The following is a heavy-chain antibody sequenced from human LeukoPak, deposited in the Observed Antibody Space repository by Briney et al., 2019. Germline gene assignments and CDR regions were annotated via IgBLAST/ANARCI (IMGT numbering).Heavy chain of an antibody. D-gene: IGHD3-16*01. V-gene: IGHV4-38-2*02. Sequence: SETLSLTCTVSGYSISSGYYWGWIRQPPGKGLEWIGSIYHSGSIYYNPSLKSRVTISVDTSKNQFSLKLSSVTAADTAVYYCARDAAMVTFGAFDIWGQGTMVTVSS. CDR3: ARDAAMVTFGAFDI. CDR2: IYHSGSI. CDR1: GYSISSGYY. J-gene: IGHJ3*02.